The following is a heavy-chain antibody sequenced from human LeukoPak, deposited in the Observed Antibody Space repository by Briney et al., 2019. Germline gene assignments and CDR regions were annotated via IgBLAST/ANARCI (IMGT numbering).Heavy chain of an antibody. D-gene: IGHD6-13*01. Sequence: ASVKVSCKASGYTFTGYYIHWVRQAPGQGFEWMGWISPNSGGTSYAQNFLGRVTLTRDTSISTAYMEVSRLTYDDTAVYYCARIRAAGSGIDIWGQASSLTVSS. CDR3: ARIRAAGSGIDI. CDR2: ISPNSGGT. CDR1: GYTFTGYY. V-gene: IGHV1-2*02. J-gene: IGHJ6*02.